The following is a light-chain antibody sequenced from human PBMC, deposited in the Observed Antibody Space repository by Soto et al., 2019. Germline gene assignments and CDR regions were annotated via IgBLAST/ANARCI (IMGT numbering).Light chain of an antibody. J-gene: IGLJ2*01. V-gene: IGLV2-8*01. Sequence: QSALTQPPSASGSPGQSVTLSCTGTSSDVGGYNYVSWYRQHPGKAPKLMIYEVSKRPSGVPDRFSGSKSGNTASLTVSGLQAEDEADYYCSSYAGSNNLVFGGGTKLTVL. CDR2: EVS. CDR3: SSYAGSNNLV. CDR1: SSDVGGYNY.